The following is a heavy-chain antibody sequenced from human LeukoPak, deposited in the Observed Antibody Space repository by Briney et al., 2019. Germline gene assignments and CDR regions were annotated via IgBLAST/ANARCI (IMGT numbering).Heavy chain of an antibody. CDR2: MNPNSGNT. CDR1: GYAFTSYD. CDR3: ARGPNWDGYNS. Sequence: GASVKVSCKASGYAFTSYDIDWVRQATGQGLEWMGWMNPNSGNTGYAQKFQGRVTMTRNTSISTAYMELSSLRSEDTAVYYCARGPNWDGYNSWGQGTLVTVSS. V-gene: IGHV1-8*01. J-gene: IGHJ5*02. D-gene: IGHD5-24*01.